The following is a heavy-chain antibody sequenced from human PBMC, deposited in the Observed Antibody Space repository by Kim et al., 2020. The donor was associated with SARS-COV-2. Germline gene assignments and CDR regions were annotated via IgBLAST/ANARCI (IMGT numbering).Heavy chain of an antibody. CDR3: ARVHYYYGSGSYNDY. J-gene: IGHJ4*02. CDR2: IYYSGST. V-gene: IGHV4-39*01. Sequence: SETLSLTCTVSGGSISSSSYYWGWIRQPPGKGLEWIGSIYYSGSTYYNPSLKSRVTISVDTSKNQFSLKLSSVTAADTAVYYCARVHYYYGSGSYNDYWGQGTLVTVSS. D-gene: IGHD3-10*01. CDR1: GGSISSSSYY.